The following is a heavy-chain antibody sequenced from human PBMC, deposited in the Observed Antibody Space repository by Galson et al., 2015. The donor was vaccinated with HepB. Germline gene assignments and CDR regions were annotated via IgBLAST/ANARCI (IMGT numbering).Heavy chain of an antibody. Sequence: SVKVSCKASGYTFTNYYMHWVRQAPGQGLEWMGIINPSGGSTRNAQKFQGRVTMTRDTSTSTVYMELTSLRSEDAAVYYCARFGKASTFDYWGQGTLVTVSS. CDR1: GYTFTNYY. CDR2: INPSGGST. J-gene: IGHJ4*02. D-gene: IGHD1-14*01. CDR3: ARFGKASTFDY. V-gene: IGHV1-46*01.